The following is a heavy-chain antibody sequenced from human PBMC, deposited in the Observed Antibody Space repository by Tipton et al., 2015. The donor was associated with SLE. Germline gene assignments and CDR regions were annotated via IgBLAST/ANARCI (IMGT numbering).Heavy chain of an antibody. J-gene: IGHJ4*02. CDR1: GGSISSYY. D-gene: IGHD3-10*01. Sequence: TLSLTCTVSGGSISSYYWSWIRQPPGKGLGWIGYIYTSGSTNYNPSLKSRVTISVDTSKNQFSLKLSSVTAADTAVYYCARGGFGELSYWGQGTLVTVSS. V-gene: IGHV4-4*08. CDR3: ARGGFGELSY. CDR2: IYTSGST.